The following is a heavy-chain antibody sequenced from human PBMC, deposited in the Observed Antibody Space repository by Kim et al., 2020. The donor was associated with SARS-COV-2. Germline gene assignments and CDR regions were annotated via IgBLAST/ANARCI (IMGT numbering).Heavy chain of an antibody. J-gene: IGHJ4*02. V-gene: IGHV1-46*01. Sequence: SYAQKFQGRVTMTRDTSTSPVYMELSSLRSEDTAVYYCARGSIAAAGIDYWGQGTLVTVSS. CDR3: ARGSIAAAGIDY. D-gene: IGHD6-13*01.